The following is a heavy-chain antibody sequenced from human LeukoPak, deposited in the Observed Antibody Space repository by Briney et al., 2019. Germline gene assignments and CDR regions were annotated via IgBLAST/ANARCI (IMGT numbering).Heavy chain of an antibody. Sequence: ASVKVSCKASGGTFSSYAISWVRQAPGQGLEWMGGIIPIFGTANYAQKFQGRVTITTDESTSTAYMELSSLRSEDTAVYYCARVNWGTPIYDFWSGFRPPADWGQGTLVTVSS. J-gene: IGHJ4*02. CDR3: ARVNWGTPIYDFWSGFRPPAD. CDR2: IIPIFGTA. CDR1: GGTFSSYA. D-gene: IGHD3-3*01. V-gene: IGHV1-69*05.